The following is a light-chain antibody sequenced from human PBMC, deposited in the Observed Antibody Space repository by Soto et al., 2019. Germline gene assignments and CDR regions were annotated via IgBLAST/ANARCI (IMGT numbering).Light chain of an antibody. CDR3: QQANSFPIP. CDR1: LGVSIY. CDR2: AAS. Sequence: DNQVTQSPSTLSANVGGGVTITCLACLGVSIYLAWSQQKPGKAPKLLIYAASSLQSGVTSRFNVSGFGTDFTLTIDSLQPEDFATYYCQQANSFPIPFGQVPRLEVK. V-gene: IGKV1-12*01. J-gene: IGKJ5*01.